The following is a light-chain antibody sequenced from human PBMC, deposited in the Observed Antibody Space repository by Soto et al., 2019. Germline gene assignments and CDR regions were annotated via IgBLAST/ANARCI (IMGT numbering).Light chain of an antibody. Sequence: DIQLTQSPSFLSASIGDRVTITCRASQAISSSLAWYQQKPGKAPKLLIYAASTLQSGVPSTFSGSGSGTEFTLTISTLQPEDFATYYCQQYNSYTWTFGQGTKVEIK. CDR2: AAS. CDR1: QAISSS. V-gene: IGKV1-9*01. CDR3: QQYNSYTWT. J-gene: IGKJ1*01.